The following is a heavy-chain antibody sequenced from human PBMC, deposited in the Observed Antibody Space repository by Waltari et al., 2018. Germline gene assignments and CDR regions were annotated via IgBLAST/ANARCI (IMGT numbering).Heavy chain of an antibody. D-gene: IGHD6-19*01. V-gene: IGHV1-2*02. CDR2: INPNSGGT. CDR1: GYSFTTY. J-gene: IGHJ4*02. Sequence: QVQLVQSGAEVKKPGASVKVSCKASGYSFTTYMHWVRQAPGQGLEWMGWINPNSGGTQDAQRFQGRVTMTRDTAITTVFMELSGLRDDDTAVYYCARVWFHSGLDYWGQGTLVTVSS. CDR3: ARVWFHSGLDY.